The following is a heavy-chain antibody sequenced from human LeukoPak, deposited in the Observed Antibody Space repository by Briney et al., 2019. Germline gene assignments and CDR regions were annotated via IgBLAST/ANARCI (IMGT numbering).Heavy chain of an antibody. CDR3: ARIKKYYDLDV. V-gene: IGHV3-7*03. J-gene: IGHJ6*02. CDR2: IKQDGSKK. Sequence: GGSLRLSCVASGFPFSSYWMTWVRQAPGKGLEWVANIKQDGSKKSYVDSVKGRFTISRDNAKNSLYLQVNSLRVEDTGVYYCARIKKYYDLDVWGQGTTVAVAS. CDR1: GFPFSSYW.